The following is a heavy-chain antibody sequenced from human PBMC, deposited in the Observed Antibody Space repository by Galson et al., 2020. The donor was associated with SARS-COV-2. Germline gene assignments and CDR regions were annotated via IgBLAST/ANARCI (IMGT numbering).Heavy chain of an antibody. CDR2: FDPEDGET. D-gene: IGHD3-3*01. Sequence: ASVKVSCKVSGYTLTELSMHWVRQAHGKGLEWMGCFDPEDGETIYAQKFQGRVTMTEDTSTDTAYMELSSLRSEDTAVYYCATSFAIFGVVIIERAVDYWGQGTLVTVSS. CDR3: ATSFAIFGVVIIERAVDY. V-gene: IGHV1-24*01. J-gene: IGHJ4*02. CDR1: GYTLTELS.